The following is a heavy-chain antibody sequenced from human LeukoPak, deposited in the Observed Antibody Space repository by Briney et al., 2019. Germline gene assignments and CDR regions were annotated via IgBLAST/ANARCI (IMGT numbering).Heavy chain of an antibody. Sequence: PGGSLRLSCAASGFTFSSYSMNWVRQAPGKGLEWVSSISSSSSYIYYADSVKGRFTISRDNAKNSLYLQINSLRAEDTAVYYCARDQVEQWLIPTTFDYWGQGTLVTVSS. J-gene: IGHJ4*02. CDR3: ARDQVEQWLIPTTFDY. V-gene: IGHV3-21*01. CDR1: GFTFSSYS. D-gene: IGHD6-19*01. CDR2: ISSSSSYI.